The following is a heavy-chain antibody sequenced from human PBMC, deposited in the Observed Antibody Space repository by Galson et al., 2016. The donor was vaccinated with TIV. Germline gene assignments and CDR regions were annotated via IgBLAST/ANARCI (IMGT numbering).Heavy chain of an antibody. V-gene: IGHV1-69*13. CDR1: GGTFSSDA. CDR2: IIPMFKIA. CDR3: ARARGYNFENAFHI. D-gene: IGHD5-18*01. Sequence: SVKVSCKASGGTFSSDAISWVRQAPGQGLEWMGGIIPMFKIADYAQKFQGRVTLSADEFPSAAYMELSSLRFEDTAVYYCARARGYNFENAFHIWGQGTMVTVSS. J-gene: IGHJ3*02.